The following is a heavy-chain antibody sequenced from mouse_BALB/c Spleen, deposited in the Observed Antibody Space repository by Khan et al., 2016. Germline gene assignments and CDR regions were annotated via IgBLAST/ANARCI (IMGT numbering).Heavy chain of an antibody. CDR2: IWSDGST. Sequence: QMQLEESGPGLVAPSQSLSITCTVSGFSLTSYGVHWVRQPPGKGLEWLVVIWSDGSTTYNSALKSRLSISKDNSKSQVFLKMNSLQTDDTAMYYCARSDDGGGAMDYWGQGTSVTVSS. CDR3: ARSDDGGGAMDY. CDR1: GFSLTSYG. D-gene: IGHD2-3*01. J-gene: IGHJ4*01. V-gene: IGHV2-6*02.